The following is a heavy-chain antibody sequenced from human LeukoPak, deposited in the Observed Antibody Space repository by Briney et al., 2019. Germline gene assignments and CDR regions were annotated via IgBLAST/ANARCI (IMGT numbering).Heavy chain of an antibody. CDR1: GFTFDDYA. Sequence: KPGGSLRLSCAASGFTFDDYAMHWVRQAPGKGLEWVSGISWNSGSIGYADSVKGRFTISRDNAKNSLYLQMNSLRAEDTALYYCAKDWEVRGVTPYYFDYWGQGTLVTVSS. CDR2: ISWNSGSI. D-gene: IGHD3-10*01. CDR3: AKDWEVRGVTPYYFDY. V-gene: IGHV3-9*01. J-gene: IGHJ4*02.